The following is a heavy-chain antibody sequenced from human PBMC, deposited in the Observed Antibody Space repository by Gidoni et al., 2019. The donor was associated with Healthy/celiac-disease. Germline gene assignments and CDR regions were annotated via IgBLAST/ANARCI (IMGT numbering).Heavy chain of an antibody. J-gene: IGHJ5*02. CDR3: ARGPHCGGDCDSSWFDP. CDR1: GGTFSSSA. D-gene: IGHD2-21*02. CDR2: IIPIFGTA. Sequence: QLQLVQSGAEVKKPGSSVNVSCQASGGTFSSSAISWVRQAPGPGLEWMGGIIPIFGTANYAQKFQGRVTITADKATSTAYMELSSLRSEDTAVYYCARGPHCGGDCDSSWFDPWGQGTLVTVSS. V-gene: IGHV1-69*06.